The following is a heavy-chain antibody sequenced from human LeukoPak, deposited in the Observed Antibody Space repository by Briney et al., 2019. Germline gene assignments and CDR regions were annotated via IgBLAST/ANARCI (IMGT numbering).Heavy chain of an antibody. CDR1: GFTFSSYA. Sequence: GGSLRLSCAASGFTFSSYAMSWVRQAPGKGLEWVSAISGSGGSTYYADSVKGRFTISRDNSKNTLYLQMNSLRAEDTAVYYCANLMSRYSSSWYVPKLRTFDYWGQGTLVTVSS. J-gene: IGHJ4*02. D-gene: IGHD6-13*01. CDR3: ANLMSRYSSSWYVPKLRTFDY. V-gene: IGHV3-23*01. CDR2: ISGSGGST.